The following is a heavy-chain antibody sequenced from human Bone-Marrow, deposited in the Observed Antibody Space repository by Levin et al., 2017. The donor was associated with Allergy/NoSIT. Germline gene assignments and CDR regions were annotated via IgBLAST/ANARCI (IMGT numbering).Heavy chain of an antibody. CDR1: GFTFDDHG. CDR2: INWNGGST. Sequence: AGGSLRLSCAASGFTFDDHGMSWVRQVPGKGLEWVSGINWNGGSTSYADSVKGRFTMSRDNAKNSLYLQMNSLRPEDTALYYCARERGLGSDFDYWGQGTLVTVSS. J-gene: IGHJ4*02. V-gene: IGHV3-20*04. CDR3: ARERGLGSDFDY. D-gene: IGHD3-10*01.